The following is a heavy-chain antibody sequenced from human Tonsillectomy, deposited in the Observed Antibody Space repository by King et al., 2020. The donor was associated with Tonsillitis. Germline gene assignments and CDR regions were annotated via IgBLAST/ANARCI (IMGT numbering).Heavy chain of an antibody. J-gene: IGHJ5*02. CDR2: INHSGSI. CDR1: GGSFSGYY. Sequence: VQLQQWGAGLLKPSETLSLTCAVYGGSFSGYYWSWIRQPPGKGLEWIGEINHSGSINYNPSLKSPVTISVDTSRNQFSLKLKSVTAADTAVYYCARVVGFSSSWYQGWFDTWGQGILVTVSS. V-gene: IGHV4-34*01. CDR3: ARVVGFSSSWYQGWFDT. D-gene: IGHD6-13*01.